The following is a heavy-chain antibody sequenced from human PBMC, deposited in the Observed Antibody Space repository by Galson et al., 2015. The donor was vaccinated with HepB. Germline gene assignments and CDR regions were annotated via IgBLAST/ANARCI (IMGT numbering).Heavy chain of an antibody. D-gene: IGHD3-3*01. Sequence: SLRLSCATSGFRFSSYGIHWVRQARGKGLEWVAGIWPDGSNTQYGDSVKGRLTISRDNSRNTLFLQMSSLRVEDTAIYYCARTGFGWFDPWGQGTLVTVSS. CDR1: GFRFSSYG. CDR3: ARTGFGWFDP. J-gene: IGHJ5*02. V-gene: IGHV3-33*01. CDR2: IWPDGSNT.